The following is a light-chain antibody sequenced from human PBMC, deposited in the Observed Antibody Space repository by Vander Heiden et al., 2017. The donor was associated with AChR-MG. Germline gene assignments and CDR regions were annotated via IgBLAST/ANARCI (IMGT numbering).Light chain of an antibody. V-gene: IGKV3-15*01. CDR3: QQYNNWPPT. Sequence: EIAMTQPPATLSVSPGGRATLSCRASQSVSTNLAWYQQKPGQAPRLLISGASTTATGIPARFSGSGSGTEFTLTIRTLQSEDFAVYYCQQYNNWPPTFGQGTKVEIK. CDR2: GAS. CDR1: QSVSTN. J-gene: IGKJ1*01.